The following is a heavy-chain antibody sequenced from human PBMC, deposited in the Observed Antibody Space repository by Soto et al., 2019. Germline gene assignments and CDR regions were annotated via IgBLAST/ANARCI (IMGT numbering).Heavy chain of an antibody. J-gene: IGHJ6*02. V-gene: IGHV1-69*13. CDR1: GGTFSSYA. D-gene: IGHD5-18*01. CDR2: IIPIFGTA. CDR3: ASDWTHVDTAMVLLPNYYYGMDV. Sequence: SVKVSCKASGGTFSSYAISWVRQAPGQGLEWMGGIIPIFGTANYAQKFQGRVTITADESTSTAYMELSSLRSEDTAVYYCASDWTHVDTAMVLLPNYYYGMDVWGQGTTVTVSS.